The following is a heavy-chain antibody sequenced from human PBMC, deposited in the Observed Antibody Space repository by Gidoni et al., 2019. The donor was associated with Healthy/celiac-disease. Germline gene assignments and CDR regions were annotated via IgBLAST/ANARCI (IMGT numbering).Heavy chain of an antibody. D-gene: IGHD3-22*01. J-gene: IGHJ4*02. Sequence: SCAASGFTFSSYGMHWVRQAPGKGLAWVAVIWYDGSNKYYADSGKGRFSISRDNSKNTLYLQMNSLRAEDTAVYYWARDDSSGYYSDYWGQGTLVTVSS. CDR2: IWYDGSNK. V-gene: IGHV3-33*01. CDR1: GFTFSSYG. CDR3: ARDDSSGYYSDY.